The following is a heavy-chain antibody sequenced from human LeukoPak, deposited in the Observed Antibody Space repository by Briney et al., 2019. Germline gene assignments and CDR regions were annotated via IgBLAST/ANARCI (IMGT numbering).Heavy chain of an antibody. D-gene: IGHD2-8*01. V-gene: IGHV4-30-4*08. CDR2: IYYSGST. CDR3: ASSMVYYFDY. CDR1: GGSIGSGGYY. Sequence: SETLSLTCTVSGGSIGSGGYYWSWIRQPPGKGLEWIGYIYYSGSTYYNPSLKSRVTISVDTSKNQFSLKLSSVTAADTAVYYCASSMVYYFDYWGQGTLVTVSS. J-gene: IGHJ4*02.